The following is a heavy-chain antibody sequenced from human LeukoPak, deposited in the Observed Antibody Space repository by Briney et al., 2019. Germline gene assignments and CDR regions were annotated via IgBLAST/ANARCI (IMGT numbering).Heavy chain of an antibody. V-gene: IGHV4-59*01. Sequence: SETLSLTCTVSGGSISSYYWSWIRQPPGKGLEWIGYIYYSGSTNYNPSLKSRVTISVDTSKNQFSLKLSSVTAADAAVYYCARSKLLAAHFNWFDPWGQGTLVTVSS. D-gene: IGHD2-2*01. CDR3: ARSKLLAAHFNWFDP. J-gene: IGHJ5*02. CDR2: IYYSGST. CDR1: GGSISSYY.